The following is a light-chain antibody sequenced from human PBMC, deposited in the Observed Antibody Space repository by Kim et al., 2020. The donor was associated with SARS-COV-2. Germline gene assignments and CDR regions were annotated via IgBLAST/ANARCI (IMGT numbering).Light chain of an antibody. Sequence: QSVLTQPPSTSGTPGQRVTISCSGSSSNVGLHFVNWYQQLPGTAPKVFIYNDNQRPSGVPDRFSGSRSGTSASLAISGLQSEDEADYYCATWDVSLNGWVFGGGTKLPVL. V-gene: IGLV1-44*01. CDR3: ATWDVSLNGWV. CDR1: SSNVGLHF. J-gene: IGLJ3*02. CDR2: NDN.